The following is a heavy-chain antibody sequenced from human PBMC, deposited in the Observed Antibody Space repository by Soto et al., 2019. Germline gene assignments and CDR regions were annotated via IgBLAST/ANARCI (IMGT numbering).Heavy chain of an antibody. CDR1: GFIFSDYY. J-gene: IGHJ4*02. CDR3: ARDRGYYDSSGYFDY. V-gene: IGHV3-11*01. D-gene: IGHD3-22*01. CDR2: ISSSDNII. Sequence: KPVGSLRLSCAASGFIFSDYYMSWIRQAPGKGLEWISYISSSDNIIYYADSVKGRFTISRDNAKNSLYLQMNSLRAEDTAVYYCARDRGYYDSSGYFDYWGQGTLVTVSS.